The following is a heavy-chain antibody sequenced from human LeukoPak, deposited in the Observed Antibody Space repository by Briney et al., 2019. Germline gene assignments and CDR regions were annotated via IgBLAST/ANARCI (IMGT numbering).Heavy chain of an antibody. CDR2: IWYDGSNK. Sequence: PGGSLRLSCAASGFTFSSYGMHWVRQAPGKGLEWVAVIWYDGSNKYYADSVKGRFTISRDNSKNTLYLQMNSLRAEDTAVYYCARDYLDWYFDLWGRCTLVTFSS. CDR3: ARDYLDWYFDL. CDR1: GFTFSSYG. J-gene: IGHJ2*01. V-gene: IGHV3-33*01.